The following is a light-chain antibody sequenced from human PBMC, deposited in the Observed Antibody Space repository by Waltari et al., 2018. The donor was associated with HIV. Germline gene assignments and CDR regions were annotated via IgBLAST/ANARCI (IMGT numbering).Light chain of an antibody. Sequence: QSLLTQPPSVSGAPGQRVTISCTGTFSNIGAGYGLQWYQHRDGTDPKLLIDTDKDRPSRVPYRFSGSKSGTSASLASAGLLAEDEADYFCQSYDTSLSASVVGSGTKVTVL. V-gene: IGLV1-40*01. J-gene: IGLJ1*01. CDR1: FSNIGAGYG. CDR2: TDK. CDR3: QSYDTSLSASV.